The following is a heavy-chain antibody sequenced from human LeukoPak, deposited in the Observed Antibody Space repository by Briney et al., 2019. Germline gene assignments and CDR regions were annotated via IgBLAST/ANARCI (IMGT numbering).Heavy chain of an antibody. CDR2: ISGSGGST. D-gene: IGHD6-19*01. V-gene: IGHV3-23*01. CDR1: GFTFSSYA. CDR3: AKEEGYSSGWYPGYYFDY. Sequence: GGSLRLSCAASGFTFSSYAMSWVRQAPGKGLEWVSDISGSGGSTYYADSVKCRFTISRDNSKNTLYLKMNSLRAEDTAVYYCAKEEGYSSGWYPGYYFDYWGQGTLVTVSS. J-gene: IGHJ4*02.